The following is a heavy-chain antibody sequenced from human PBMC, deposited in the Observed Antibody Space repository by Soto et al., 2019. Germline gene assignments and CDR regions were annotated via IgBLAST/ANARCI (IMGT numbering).Heavy chain of an antibody. V-gene: IGHV1-69*02. D-gene: IGHD4-17*01. J-gene: IGHJ4*02. CDR3: ASSCGDYSVGY. CDR1: GGTFSSYT. CDR2: IIPILGIA. Sequence: QVQLVQSGAEVKKPGSSVKVSCKASGGTFSSYTISWVRQAPGQGLEWMGRIIPILGIANYAQKFQGRVTITADKSTSTAYMELSSLRSEDTAVYYCASSCGDYSVGYWGQGTLVTVSS.